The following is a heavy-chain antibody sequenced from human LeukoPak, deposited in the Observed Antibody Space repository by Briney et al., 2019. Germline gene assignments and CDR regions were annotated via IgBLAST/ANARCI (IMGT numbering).Heavy chain of an antibody. J-gene: IGHJ6*04. CDR2: SSSSGSTI. D-gene: IGHD3-10*01. CDR3: ARDEVLWFGELPPYYYGMDV. Sequence: GWSLRLSCAASGFTFSDYYMSWIRQAPGKGLEWVSYSSSSGSTIYYADSVSGGFTISTDNPKTSLSLQMHSLSAEDTAVYYCARDEVLWFGELPPYYYGMDVCGKRTTVTASS. V-gene: IGHV3-11*04. CDR1: GFTFSDYY.